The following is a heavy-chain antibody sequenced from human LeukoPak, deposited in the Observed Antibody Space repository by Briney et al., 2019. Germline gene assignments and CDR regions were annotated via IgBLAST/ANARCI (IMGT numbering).Heavy chain of an antibody. CDR2: IRYDGSNK. CDR1: GFTFSSYG. Sequence: PGGSLRLSCAASGFTFSSYGMHWVRQAPGKGLEWVAFIRYDGSNKYYADSVKGRFTISRDNAKNSLYLQMSSLRADDTAVYYCARDRAYYDFWSGYYGDYWGQGTLVTVSS. V-gene: IGHV3-30*02. D-gene: IGHD3-3*01. CDR3: ARDRAYYDFWSGYYGDY. J-gene: IGHJ4*02.